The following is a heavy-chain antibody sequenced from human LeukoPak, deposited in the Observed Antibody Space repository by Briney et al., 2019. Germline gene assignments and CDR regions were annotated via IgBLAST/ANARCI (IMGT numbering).Heavy chain of an antibody. CDR1: GGSISSYY. CDR2: IYTSGST. V-gene: IGHV4-4*07. D-gene: IGHD6-6*01. Sequence: SETLSLTCTVSGGSISSYYWSWLRQPAGKGLEWIGRIYTSGSTNYNPSLKSRVTMSVDTSKNQFSLKLSSVTAADTAVYYCARVISSIAARNYYYMDVWGKGTTVTVSS. CDR3: ARVISSIAARNYYYMDV. J-gene: IGHJ6*03.